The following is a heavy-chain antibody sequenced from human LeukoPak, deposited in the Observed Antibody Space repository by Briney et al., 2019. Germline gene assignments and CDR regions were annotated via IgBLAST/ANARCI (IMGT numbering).Heavy chain of an antibody. V-gene: IGHV3-30*02. CDR2: IRYDGSNK. D-gene: IGHD6-13*01. Sequence: GGSLRLSCAASGFTFSSYGMHWVRQAPGKGLEWVAFIRYDGSNKYYADSVKGRFTISRDNSKNTLYLQMNSLRAEDTAVYYCAKVFRGYSSSTTDFQHWGQGTLVTVSS. CDR3: AKVFRGYSSSTTDFQH. CDR1: GFTFSSYG. J-gene: IGHJ1*01.